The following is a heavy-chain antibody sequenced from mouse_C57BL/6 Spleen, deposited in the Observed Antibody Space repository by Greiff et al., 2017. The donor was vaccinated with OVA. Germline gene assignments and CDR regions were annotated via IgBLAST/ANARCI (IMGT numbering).Heavy chain of an antibody. CDR3: ATTYGNYVDY. CDR2: LYPGDGDT. CDR1: GYAFRSYG. Sequence: QVQLQQSGPELVKPGASVKISCKASGYAFRSYGMNWVKQRPGKGFEWIGRLYPGDGDTNYNGKFKGKATLTSDKSSSTAYMQLSSLTSEDSAVYFCATTYGNYVDYWGQGTTLTVSS. J-gene: IGHJ2*01. V-gene: IGHV1-82*01. D-gene: IGHD2-1*01.